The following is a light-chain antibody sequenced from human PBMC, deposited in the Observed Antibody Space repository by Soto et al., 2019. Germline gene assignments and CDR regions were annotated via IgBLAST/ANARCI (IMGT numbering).Light chain of an antibody. CDR1: SSNIGGNS. V-gene: IGLV1-51*01. J-gene: IGLJ1*01. CDR3: GSWDSSLSDYV. CDR2: DAD. Sequence: QSVMTQPPSVSAAPGENVTISCSGSSSNIGGNSVSWYQQLPGTAPKLLIYDADKRPSGIPDRFSGYKSGTSATLGITGFQTGDEADYYSGSWDSSLSDYVLGNGTKVTVL.